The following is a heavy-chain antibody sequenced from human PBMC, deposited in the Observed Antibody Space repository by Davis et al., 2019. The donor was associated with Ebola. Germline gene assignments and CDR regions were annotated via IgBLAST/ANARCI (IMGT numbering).Heavy chain of an antibody. D-gene: IGHD3-16*01. CDR1: GGSISGSSYY. CDR3: AREYLGPMDV. Sequence: SETLSLTCTVSGGSISGSSYYWGWIRQPPGKGLEWIGSIYYSGSTNYNPSLKSRVTISVDTSKNQFSLKLSSVTAADTAVYYCAREYLGPMDVWGQGTTVTVSS. V-gene: IGHV4-39*07. J-gene: IGHJ6*02. CDR2: IYYSGST.